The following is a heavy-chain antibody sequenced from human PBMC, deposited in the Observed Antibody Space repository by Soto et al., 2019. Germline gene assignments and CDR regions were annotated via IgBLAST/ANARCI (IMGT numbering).Heavy chain of an antibody. Sequence: EVQLVDSGGGLVKPGGSLRLSCAASGFTFSTYSMNWVRQAPGKGLEWVSSISSGSSYIYYADSLKGRFTISRDNAKNSLYLQMNSLRAEDTAVYYCARGGNYPLWGYGMDVWGLGSTVTVSS. CDR2: ISSGSSYI. D-gene: IGHD1-7*01. CDR3: ARGGNYPLWGYGMDV. V-gene: IGHV3-21*01. J-gene: IGHJ6*02. CDR1: GFTFSTYS.